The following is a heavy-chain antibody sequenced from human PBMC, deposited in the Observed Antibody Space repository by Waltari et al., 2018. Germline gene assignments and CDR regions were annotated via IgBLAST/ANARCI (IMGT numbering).Heavy chain of an antibody. Sequence: EVQLVESGGGLVQPGRSLRLSCAASGFTFDDFAMHLVRPAPGKGLEWVSGISWNSGSIGYADSVKGRFTISRDNAKNSLYLQMNSLRAEDMALYYCAKDYSGDYGVYLDYWGQGTLVTVSS. CDR2: ISWNSGSI. J-gene: IGHJ4*02. CDR1: GFTFDDFA. V-gene: IGHV3-9*03. CDR3: AKDYSGDYGVYLDY. D-gene: IGHD4-17*01.